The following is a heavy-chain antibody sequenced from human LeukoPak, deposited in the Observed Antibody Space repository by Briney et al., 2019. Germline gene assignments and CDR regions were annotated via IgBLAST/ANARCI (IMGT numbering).Heavy chain of an antibody. CDR3: ARGSYYDFWSGYYNYYYYMDV. J-gene: IGHJ6*03. CDR2: IKQDGSEK. V-gene: IGHV3-7*01. Sequence: GESLKISCAASGFTFSSYWMSWVRQAPGKGLEWVANIKQDGSEKYYVDSVKGRFTISRDNAKNSLYLQMNSLRAEDTAVYYCARGSYYDFWSGYYNYYYYMDVWGKGTTVTVSS. D-gene: IGHD3-3*01. CDR1: GFTFSSYW.